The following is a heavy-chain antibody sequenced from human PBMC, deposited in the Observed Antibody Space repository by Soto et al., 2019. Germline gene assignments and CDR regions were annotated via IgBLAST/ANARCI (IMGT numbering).Heavy chain of an antibody. CDR1: GYTFTSYD. CDR2: MNASNGNT. D-gene: IGHD1-26*01. CDR3: ARGSIVGATTPFFYFDY. Sequence: ASVKVSFKASGYTFTSYDINWVRQATGQGLEWMGWMNASNGNTEYAQKFQGRVTITRDTSASTAYMELSSLRSEDTAVYYCARGSIVGATTPFFYFDYWGQGTLVTVSS. J-gene: IGHJ4*02. V-gene: IGHV1-8*01.